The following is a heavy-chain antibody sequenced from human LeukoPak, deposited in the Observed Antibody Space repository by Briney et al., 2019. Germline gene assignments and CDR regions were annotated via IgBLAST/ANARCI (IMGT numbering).Heavy chain of an antibody. D-gene: IGHD5-24*01. J-gene: IGHJ3*02. V-gene: IGHV3-21*01. CDR1: GFTFSSYS. CDR3: ARVGDGYNLGAFDI. CDR2: ISSSSSYI. Sequence: GGSLRLSCAASGFTFSSYSMNWVGQAPGKGLEWVSSISSSSSYIYYADSVKGRFTISRDNAKNSLYLQMNSLRAEDTAVYYCARVGDGYNLGAFDIWGQGTMVTVCS.